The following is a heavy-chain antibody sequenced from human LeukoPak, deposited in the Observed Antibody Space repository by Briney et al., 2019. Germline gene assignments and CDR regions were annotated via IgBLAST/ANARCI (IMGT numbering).Heavy chain of an antibody. J-gene: IGHJ4*02. CDR1: GGSFSGYY. D-gene: IGHD3-10*01. V-gene: IGHV4-34*01. CDR3: ARRVVWFGELIAYYFDY. Sequence: PSETLSLTCAAYGGSFSGYYWSWIRQPPGKRLEWVGEITHSGSTNYNPSLKSRVTISVDTSKNQFSLKLSSVTAAETAVYYCARRVVWFGELIAYYFDYWGQGTLVTVSS. CDR2: ITHSGST.